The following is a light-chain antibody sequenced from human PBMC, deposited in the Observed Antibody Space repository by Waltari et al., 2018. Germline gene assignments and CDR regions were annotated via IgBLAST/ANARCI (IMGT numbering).Light chain of an antibody. Sequence: EVILTQSPDTLSLSPGARATLSCRASQNITNNYLAWYQQKPGLAPRLLIYDSSSRATGVPDRFSGSGSGTDFTLTIGRLEPEDYAVYYCQQRSNLWTFGQGTKVEIK. V-gene: IGKV3D-20*02. CDR1: QNITNNY. J-gene: IGKJ1*01. CDR2: DSS. CDR3: QQRSNLWT.